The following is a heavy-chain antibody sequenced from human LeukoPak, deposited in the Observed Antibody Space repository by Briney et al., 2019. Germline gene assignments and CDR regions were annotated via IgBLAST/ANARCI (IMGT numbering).Heavy chain of an antibody. Sequence: SETLSLTCTVSGGPISSSSYYWGWIRQPTGKGLEWIGSIYYSGSTYYNPSLKSRVTISVDTSKNQFSLKLSSVTAADTAVYYCAREHCSGGSCYSIYYYYYMDVWGKGTTVTVSS. D-gene: IGHD2-15*01. CDR2: IYYSGST. V-gene: IGHV4-39*07. J-gene: IGHJ6*03. CDR1: GGPISSSSYY. CDR3: AREHCSGGSCYSIYYYYYMDV.